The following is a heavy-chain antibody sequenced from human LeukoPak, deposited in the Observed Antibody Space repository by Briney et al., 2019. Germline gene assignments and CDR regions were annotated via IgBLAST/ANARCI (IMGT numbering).Heavy chain of an antibody. D-gene: IGHD6-13*01. Sequence: GASVKVSCKASGYTFTSYGISWVRQAPGQGLEWMGWISAYNGNTNYAQKLQGRVTMTTDTSTSTAYMELRSLRSDDTAVYYCARDVAAAQNDAFDIWGQGTMVTVSS. CDR1: GYTFTSYG. V-gene: IGHV1-18*01. CDR2: ISAYNGNT. CDR3: ARDVAAAQNDAFDI. J-gene: IGHJ3*02.